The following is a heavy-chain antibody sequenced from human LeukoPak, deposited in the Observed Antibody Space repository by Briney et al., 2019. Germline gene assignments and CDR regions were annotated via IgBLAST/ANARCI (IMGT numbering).Heavy chain of an antibody. Sequence: SVKVSCKASGGTFSSYAMSWVRQAPGQGLEWMGGIIPIFGTANYAQKFQGRVTITTDESTSTAYMELSSLRSEDTAVYYCARPSDSSGSDAFDIWGQGTMVTVSS. CDR1: GGTFSSYA. CDR2: IIPIFGTA. CDR3: ARPSDSSGSDAFDI. D-gene: IGHD3-22*01. J-gene: IGHJ3*02. V-gene: IGHV1-69*05.